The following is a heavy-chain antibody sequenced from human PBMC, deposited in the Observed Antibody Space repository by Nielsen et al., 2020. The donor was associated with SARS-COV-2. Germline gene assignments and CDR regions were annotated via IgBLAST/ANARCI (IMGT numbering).Heavy chain of an antibody. J-gene: IGHJ4*02. CDR3: ARDGSGWYIGY. D-gene: IGHD6-19*01. V-gene: IGHV3-30-3*01. Sequence: GGSLRLSCAASGFTFSSYAMHRVRQAPGKGLEWVAVISYDGSNKYYADSVKGRFTISRDNSKNTLYLQMNSLRAEDTAVYYCARDGSGWYIGYWGQGTLVTVSS. CDR2: ISYDGSNK. CDR1: GFTFSSYA.